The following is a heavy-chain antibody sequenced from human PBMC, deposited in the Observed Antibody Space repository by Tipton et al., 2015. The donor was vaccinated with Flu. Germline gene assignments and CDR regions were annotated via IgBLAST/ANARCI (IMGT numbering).Heavy chain of an antibody. CDR2: IGSSGGNT. V-gene: IGHV3-23*01. D-gene: IGHD3-10*01. J-gene: IGHJ4*02. CDR3: AKERGRFSGYDY. Sequence: SLRLSCAASGFTFSSYAMKWVRQAPGKGLEWVSTIGSSGGNTYYADFVRGRFTISRDNSKNTLYLQMNSLRAEDTAIYYCAKERGRFSGYDYWGQGTLVTVSS. CDR1: GFTFSSYA.